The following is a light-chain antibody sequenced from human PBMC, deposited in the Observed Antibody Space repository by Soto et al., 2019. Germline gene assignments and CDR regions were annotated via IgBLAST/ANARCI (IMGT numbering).Light chain of an antibody. J-gene: IGKJ5*01. V-gene: IGKV2-28*01. CDR3: MQALQTPPT. Sequence: DIVMTQSPLSLPVTPGEPASISCRSSQSILHSNGYNYLDWYLQKPGQSPQLLIYLGSNRASGVPDRFSGRGSGTDFTLKISRVEAADVGVYYCMQALQTPPTFGHGTRLEMK. CDR1: QSILHSNGYNY. CDR2: LGS.